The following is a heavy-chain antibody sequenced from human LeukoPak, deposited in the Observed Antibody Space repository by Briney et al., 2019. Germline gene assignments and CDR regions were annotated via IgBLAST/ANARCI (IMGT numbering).Heavy chain of an antibody. CDR1: GGTFSSYA. D-gene: IGHD2-21*01. J-gene: IGHJ4*02. Sequence: GASVKVSCKASGGTFSSYAISWVRQAPGQGLEWMGGIIPIFGTANYAQKFQGRVTITADKSTSTAYMELSSLRSDDTAVYYCASEGDRLRVSYYFDYWGQGTLVTVSS. CDR3: ASEGDRLRVSYYFDY. CDR2: IIPIFGTA. V-gene: IGHV1-69*06.